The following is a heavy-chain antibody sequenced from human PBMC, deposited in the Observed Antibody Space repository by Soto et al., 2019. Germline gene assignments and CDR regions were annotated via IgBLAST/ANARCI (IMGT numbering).Heavy chain of an antibody. CDR1: GYTFTSYA. CDR2: INAGNGNT. CDR3: ARLTDYYDSSGYPAIYLDY. J-gene: IGHJ4*02. V-gene: IGHV1-3*01. Sequence: VSVKVSCKASGYTFTSYAMHWVRQAPGQRLEWMGWINAGNGNTKYSQKFQGRVTITRDTSASTAYMELSSLRSEDTAVYYCARLTDYYDSSGYPAIYLDYWGQGTLVTVSS. D-gene: IGHD3-22*01.